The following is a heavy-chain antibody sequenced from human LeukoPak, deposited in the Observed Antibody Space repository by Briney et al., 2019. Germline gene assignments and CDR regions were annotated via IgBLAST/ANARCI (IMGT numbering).Heavy chain of an antibody. CDR2: IYYSGST. CDR3: ARPRGGVAVADYYFDY. CDR1: GGSISSSSYY. J-gene: IGHJ4*02. V-gene: IGHV4-39*01. Sequence: SETLSLTCTVSGGSISSSSYYWGWIRQPPGKGLEWIGSIYYSGSTYYNPSLKSRVTISVDTSKNQFSLKLSSVTAADTAVYYCARPRGGVAVADYYFDYWGQGTLVTVSS. D-gene: IGHD6-19*01.